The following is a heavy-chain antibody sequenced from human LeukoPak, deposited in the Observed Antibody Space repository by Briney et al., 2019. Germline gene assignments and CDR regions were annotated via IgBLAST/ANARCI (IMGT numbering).Heavy chain of an antibody. V-gene: IGHV4-59*08. Sequence: SETLSLTCTVSGASISSSYWSWIRQPPGKGLEWIGYIHYTGTTNYNPSLKSRVTTSLDTSKNQFSLKLNSVTAADTAVYYCASCRVFAGFDYWGLGALVAVSS. CDR3: ASCRVFAGFDY. CDR1: GASISSSY. J-gene: IGHJ4*02. CDR2: IHYTGTT.